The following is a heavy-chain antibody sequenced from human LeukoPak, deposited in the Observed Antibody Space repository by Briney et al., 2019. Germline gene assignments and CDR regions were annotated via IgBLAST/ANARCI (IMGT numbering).Heavy chain of an antibody. V-gene: IGHV3-21*01. CDR2: ISSSSSFM. CDR3: ARSDEAAFWSGYYFDY. J-gene: IGHJ4*02. D-gene: IGHD3-3*01. CDR1: GFTFSTSW. Sequence: KSGGSLRLSCAASGFTFSTSWMNWVRQAPGKGLEWVSSISSSSSFMYSADSVKGRFTISRDNAKNSLYLQMNSLRAEDTAVYYCARSDEAAFWSGYYFDYWGQGTLVTVSS.